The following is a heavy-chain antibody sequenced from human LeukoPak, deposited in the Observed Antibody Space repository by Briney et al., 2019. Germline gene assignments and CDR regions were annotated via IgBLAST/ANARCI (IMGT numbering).Heavy chain of an antibody. Sequence: ASVQVSCKASGYTFTSYGISWVRQAPGQGLEWMGWISAYNGDTNYAQKFQGRVSMTTDTSTSTAYLEVRSLRSDDTAVYYCARELAFYFDTIGYFYFDYWGQGTLVTVSS. J-gene: IGHJ4*02. V-gene: IGHV1-18*01. CDR3: ARELAFYFDTIGYFYFDY. D-gene: IGHD3-22*01. CDR1: GYTFTSYG. CDR2: ISAYNGDT.